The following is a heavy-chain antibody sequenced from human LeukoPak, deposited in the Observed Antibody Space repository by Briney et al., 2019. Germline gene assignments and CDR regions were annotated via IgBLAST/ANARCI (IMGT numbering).Heavy chain of an antibody. D-gene: IGHD5-18*01. V-gene: IGHV4-59*12. Sequence: PSETLSLTCTVSGGSISSYYWSWIRQPPGKGLEWIGYIYYSGSTNYNPSLKSRVAISVDTSKNQFSLKLRSVTAADTAVYYCARETPNIQLWSWAPKYNWFDPWGQGTLVIVSS. CDR3: ARETPNIQLWSWAPKYNWFDP. CDR1: GGSISSYY. CDR2: IYYSGST. J-gene: IGHJ5*02.